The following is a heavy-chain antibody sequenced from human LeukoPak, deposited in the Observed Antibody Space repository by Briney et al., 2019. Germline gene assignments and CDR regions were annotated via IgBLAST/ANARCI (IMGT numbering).Heavy chain of an antibody. J-gene: IGHJ4*02. CDR3: ARDRVPVTVPYFDY. D-gene: IGHD2-2*01. V-gene: IGHV3-11*01. CDR1: GFTFSDYY. CDR2: ISSSGSTI. Sequence: GGSLRLSCAASGFTFSDYYMSWIRQAPGKGLKWVSYISSSGSTIYCADSVKGRFTISRDNAKNSLYLQMTSLRADDTAVYYCARDRVPVTVPYFDYWGQGTLVTVSS.